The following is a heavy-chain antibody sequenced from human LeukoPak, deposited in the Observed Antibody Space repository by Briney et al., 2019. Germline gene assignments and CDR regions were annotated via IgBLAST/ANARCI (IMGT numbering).Heavy chain of an antibody. J-gene: IGHJ6*02. CDR2: INHSGST. CDR1: GGSFSGYY. CDR3: ARGQYSSGWYEGQYYYYGMDV. D-gene: IGHD6-19*01. Sequence: DPSETLSLTCAVYGGSFSGYYWSWIRQPPGKGLEWIGLINHSGSTNYNPSLKSRVTISVDTSKNQFSLKLSSVTAADTAVYYCARGQYSSGWYEGQYYYYGMDVWGQGTTVTVSS. V-gene: IGHV4-34*01.